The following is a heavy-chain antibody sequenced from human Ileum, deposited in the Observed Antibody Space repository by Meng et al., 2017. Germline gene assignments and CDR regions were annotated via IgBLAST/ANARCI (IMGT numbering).Heavy chain of an antibody. D-gene: IGHD3-22*01. CDR2: VWYDGSNR. CDR3: AKELRPLTTNYDDDSGYYGAFDV. V-gene: IGHV3-33*06. Sequence: GGSLRLSCAASGFTFSSYNIHWVRQAPGKGLEWMALVWYDGSNRYYAESVKGRFTISRDNSKNTLYLQINSLRAEDTAVYYCAKELRPLTTNYDDDSGYYGAFDVWGQGTMVTVSS. J-gene: IGHJ3*01. CDR1: GFTFSSYN.